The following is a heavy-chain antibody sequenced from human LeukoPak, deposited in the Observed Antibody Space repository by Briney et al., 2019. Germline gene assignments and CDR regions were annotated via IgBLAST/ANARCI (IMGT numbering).Heavy chain of an antibody. Sequence: GGSLRLSCAASGFTVTSNYMSWVRQAPGKGLEWVSVIYSGGYTYYADSVKGRFTISRDNSKNTLYLQMNSLRAEDTAVYYCAKDLSVVITVVSDYWGQGTLVTVSS. J-gene: IGHJ4*02. CDR1: GFTVTSNY. D-gene: IGHD3-22*01. CDR3: AKDLSVVITVVSDY. CDR2: IYSGGYT. V-gene: IGHV3-66*01.